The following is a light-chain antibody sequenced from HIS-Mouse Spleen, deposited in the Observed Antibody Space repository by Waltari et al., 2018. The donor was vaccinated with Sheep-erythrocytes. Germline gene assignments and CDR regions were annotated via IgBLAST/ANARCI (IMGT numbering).Light chain of an antibody. V-gene: IGLV2-11*01. CDR3: CSDAGSYNHV. CDR1: SSDVGGYNY. Sequence: QSALTQPRSVSGSPGQSVTISCTGTSSDVGGYNYVSWYQQHPGKAPKLMIYDVSRRPSGGPYRFSGSKSGNTASLTISGLQAEDEADYYCCSDAGSYNHVFATGTKVTVL. CDR2: DVS. J-gene: IGLJ1*01.